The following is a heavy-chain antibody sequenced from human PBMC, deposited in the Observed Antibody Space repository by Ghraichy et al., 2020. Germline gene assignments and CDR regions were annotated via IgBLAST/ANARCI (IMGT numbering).Heavy chain of an antibody. CDR1: GFTFNIYA. CDR2: ITHSWSYT. D-gene: IGHD1-1*01. V-gene: IGHV3-23*01. Sequence: GGSLRLSCAASGFTFNIYAMTWVRQAPGKGLEWVAGITHSWSYTYYADSVKGRFTISRDTSKNTLYLQMDSLRAEDTAVYYCAKGSWNDPVYFDYWGQGTLVTVSS. J-gene: IGHJ4*02. CDR3: AKGSWNDPVYFDY.